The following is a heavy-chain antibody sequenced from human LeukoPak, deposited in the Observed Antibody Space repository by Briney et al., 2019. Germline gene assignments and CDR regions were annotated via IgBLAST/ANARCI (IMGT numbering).Heavy chain of an antibody. D-gene: IGHD3-10*01. V-gene: IGHV4-59*01. CDR3: ARVKWFGEFPDAFDI. J-gene: IGHJ3*02. Sequence: SETLSLTCTVSGGSISSYYWSWIRQPPGKGREWIGYIYYSGSTNYNPSLKSRVTISVDTSKNQFSLKLSSVTAADTAVYYCARVKWFGEFPDAFDIWGQGTMVTVSS. CDR1: GGSISSYY. CDR2: IYYSGST.